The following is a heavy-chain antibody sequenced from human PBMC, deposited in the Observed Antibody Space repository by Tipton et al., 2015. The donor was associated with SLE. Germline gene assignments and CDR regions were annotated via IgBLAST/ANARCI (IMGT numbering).Heavy chain of an antibody. V-gene: IGHV4-28*03. CDR3: AREEEQLVGY. J-gene: IGHJ4*02. CDR1: GYSISSSNW. D-gene: IGHD6-6*01. CDR2: IYYSGST. Sequence: TLSLTCAVSGYSISSSNWWGWIRQPPGKGLEWIGYIYYSGSTNYNTSLKSRVTMSVDTSKNQFSLKLSSVTAADTAVYYCAREEEQLVGYWGQGTLVTVSS.